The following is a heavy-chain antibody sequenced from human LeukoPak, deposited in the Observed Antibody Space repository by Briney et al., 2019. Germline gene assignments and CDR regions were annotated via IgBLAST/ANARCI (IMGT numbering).Heavy chain of an antibody. D-gene: IGHD3-16*01. CDR2: IQSSGST. CDR3: ARETSQKGAHYMDV. Sequence: PSQTLSLTCTVSGGSVSSGGCYWSWIRQPAGKGLEWIGRIQSSGSTNYNPSLKSRVTISVDTSKNQFSLKLSSVTAADTAVYYCARETSQKGAHYMDVWGKGTTVTISS. J-gene: IGHJ6*03. V-gene: IGHV4-61*02. CDR1: GGSVSSGGCY.